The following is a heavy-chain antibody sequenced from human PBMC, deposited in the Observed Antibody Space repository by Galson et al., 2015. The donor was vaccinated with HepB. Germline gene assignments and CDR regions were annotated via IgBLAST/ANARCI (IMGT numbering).Heavy chain of an antibody. Sequence: SLRLSCAASGFTFSSYWMSWVRQAPGKGLEWVANIKQDGSEKYYVDSVKGRFTISRDNAKNSLYLQMNSLRAEDTAVYYCARDSDQYLDHDTFDPWGQGTLVTVSS. V-gene: IGHV3-7*03. CDR1: GFTFSSYW. D-gene: IGHD3/OR15-3a*01. CDR3: ARDSDQYLDHDTFDP. J-gene: IGHJ5*02. CDR2: IKQDGSEK.